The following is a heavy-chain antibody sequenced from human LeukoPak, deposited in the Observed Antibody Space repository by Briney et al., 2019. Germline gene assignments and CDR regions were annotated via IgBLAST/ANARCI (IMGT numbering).Heavy chain of an antibody. J-gene: IGHJ4*02. CDR3: ASSYDSSGYRLDY. D-gene: IGHD3-22*01. V-gene: IGHV4-38-2*02. CDR2: IYHSGST. CDR1: GYSISSGYY. Sequence: SETLSLTCTVSGYSISSGYYWGWIRQPPGKGLEWIGSIYHSGSTYYNPSLKSRVTISVDTSKNQYSLKLSSVTAADTAVYYCASSYDSSGYRLDYWGQGTLVTVSS.